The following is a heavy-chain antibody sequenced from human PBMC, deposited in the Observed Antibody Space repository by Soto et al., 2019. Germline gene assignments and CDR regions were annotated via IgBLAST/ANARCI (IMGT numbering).Heavy chain of an antibody. D-gene: IGHD1-7*01. J-gene: IGHJ6*02. Sequence: HPGVSLRLSCAASGLTFSSYGIHWVRQAPGKGLEGVAVIWYDGSNKYYADSVKGRFTISRDNSKNTLYLQMNSLRAEDTAVYYCARVKNWNYALWGMDVWGQGTTVTVSS. CDR3: ARVKNWNYALWGMDV. CDR2: IWYDGSNK. V-gene: IGHV3-33*01. CDR1: GLTFSSYG.